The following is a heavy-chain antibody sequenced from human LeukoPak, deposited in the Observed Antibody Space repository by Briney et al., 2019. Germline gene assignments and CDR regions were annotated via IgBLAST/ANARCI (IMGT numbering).Heavy chain of an antibody. V-gene: IGHV3-23*01. D-gene: IGHD6-13*01. CDR1: GFSFGSYA. CDR3: AKLEGTIAVPY. CDR2: ISGSGGTT. Sequence: GGSLRLSCAAPGFSFGSYAMSWVRQAPGKGLEWVSAISGSGGTTYYADSVKGRFTISRDNSKNTLYLQMNSLRAEDTATYYCAKLEGTIAVPYWGQGTLVIVSS. J-gene: IGHJ4*02.